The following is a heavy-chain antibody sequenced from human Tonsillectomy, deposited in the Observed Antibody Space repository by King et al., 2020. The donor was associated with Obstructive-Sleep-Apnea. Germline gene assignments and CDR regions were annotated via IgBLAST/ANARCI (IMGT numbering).Heavy chain of an antibody. J-gene: IGHJ4*01. CDR1: GYTFTSYY. CDR2: INPSGGST. V-gene: IGHV1-46*01. CDR3: ARDGDHYDILTGGSAVY. Sequence: QLVQSGAEVKKPGASVKVSCKASGYTFTSYYMHWVRQAPGQGLEWMGIINPSGGSTSYAQKFQGRVTMTRDTSTSTVYMELSSLRSEDTAVYYCARDGDHYDILTGGSAVYWGHGTLVTVSS. D-gene: IGHD3-9*01.